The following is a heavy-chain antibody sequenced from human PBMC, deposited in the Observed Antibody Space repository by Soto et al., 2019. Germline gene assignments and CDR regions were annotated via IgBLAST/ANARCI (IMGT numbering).Heavy chain of an antibody. CDR2: ISYDGSNK. CDR1: GFTFSSYG. CDR3: AKDLLGSGSYSFDY. D-gene: IGHD3-10*01. J-gene: IGHJ4*02. V-gene: IGHV3-30*18. Sequence: QVQLVESGGGVVQPGRSLRLSCAASGFTFSSYGMHWVRQAPGKGLEWVAVISYDGSNKYYADSVKGRFTISRDNSKNPLYLQMNSLSAEDTAVYYCAKDLLGSGSYSFDYWGQGTLVTLSS.